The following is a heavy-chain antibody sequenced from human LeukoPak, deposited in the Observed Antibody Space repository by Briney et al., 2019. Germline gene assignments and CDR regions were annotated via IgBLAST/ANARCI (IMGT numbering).Heavy chain of an antibody. CDR2: ISAYNGNT. J-gene: IGHJ4*02. V-gene: IGHV1-18*01. CDR3: ARDEGYFHY. Sequence: GASVTVSFKSSGYTFTIYNITWVRQAPGQGLEWMGWISAYNGNTNYAQKLQGRVTMTTDTSTSTAYMELRSLRSDDTAVYYCARDEGYFHYWGQGTLVTVSS. CDR1: GYTFTIYN.